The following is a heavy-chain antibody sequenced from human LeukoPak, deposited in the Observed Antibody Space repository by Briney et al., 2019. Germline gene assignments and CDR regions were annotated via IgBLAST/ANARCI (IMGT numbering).Heavy chain of an antibody. D-gene: IGHD3-3*02. Sequence: GGSLRLSCAASGLTFRNYWLTWVRQAPGKGREWVANIKQDGSEKYYVGSVKGRFSISRDNAKNSLYLQMNSLRAEDTAVYYCASAFLEWLPPRGAFDIWGQGTMVTVSS. CDR3: ASAFLEWLPPRGAFDI. CDR1: GLTFRNYW. J-gene: IGHJ3*02. CDR2: IKQDGSEK. V-gene: IGHV3-7*01.